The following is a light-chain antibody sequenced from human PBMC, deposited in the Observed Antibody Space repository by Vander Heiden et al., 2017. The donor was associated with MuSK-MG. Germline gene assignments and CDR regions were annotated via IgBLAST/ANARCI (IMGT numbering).Light chain of an antibody. Sequence: EIVLTQSPGTLSLSPGERATLSCRASQSVTNSYLAWYQHKPGQAPRLLIYRASSRATGIPERFSGSGSGTDFTLTISRLEPEDSAVYYCQQFGGSPRFTFGPGTKVDIK. CDR2: RAS. CDR3: QQFGGSPRFT. V-gene: IGKV3-20*01. CDR1: QSVTNSY. J-gene: IGKJ3*01.